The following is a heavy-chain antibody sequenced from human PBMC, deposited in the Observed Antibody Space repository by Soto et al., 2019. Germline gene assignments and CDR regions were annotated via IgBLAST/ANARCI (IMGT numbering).Heavy chain of an antibody. CDR1: GFTFSSYW. Sequence: GGSLRLSCAASGFTFSSYWMHWVRQAPGKGLVWVSRINSDGSSTSCADSVKGRFTISRDNAKNTLYLQMNSLRAEDTAVYYCARDLLATITGYYYYMDVWGKGTTVTVSS. CDR3: ARDLLATITGYYYYMDV. D-gene: IGHD5-12*01. CDR2: INSDGSST. J-gene: IGHJ6*03. V-gene: IGHV3-74*01.